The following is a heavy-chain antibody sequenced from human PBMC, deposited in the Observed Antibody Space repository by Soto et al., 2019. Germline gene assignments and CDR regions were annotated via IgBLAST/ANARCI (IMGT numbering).Heavy chain of an antibody. Sequence: EVQLVESGGGLVQPGGSLRLSCEVSGFTFSDHYMDWVRQAPGKGLEWVGRSRNKANSFSTAYAPSVKGIFTISRDDSKRSLYLQMNILKTDDTAVYYCTRIAYNDGPGDYWGQGTLVTVSS. CDR1: GFTFSDHY. CDR3: TRIAYNDGPGDY. J-gene: IGHJ4*02. CDR2: SRNKANSFST. D-gene: IGHD3-16*01. V-gene: IGHV3-72*01.